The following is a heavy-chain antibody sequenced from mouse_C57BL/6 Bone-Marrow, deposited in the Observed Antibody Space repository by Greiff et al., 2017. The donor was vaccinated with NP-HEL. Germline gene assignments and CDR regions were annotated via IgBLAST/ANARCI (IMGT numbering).Heavy chain of an antibody. Sequence: DVKLQESGGGLVQPGESLKLSCESNEYEFPSHDMSWVRKTPEKRLELVAAINSDGGSTYYPDTMERRFIISRDNTKKTLYLQMSSLRSEDTALYYGARQRFYGQYYFDYWGQGTTLTVSS. CDR3: ARQRFYGQYYFDY. CDR1: EYEFPSHD. D-gene: IGHD1-2*01. CDR2: INSDGGST. V-gene: IGHV5-2*01. J-gene: IGHJ2*01.